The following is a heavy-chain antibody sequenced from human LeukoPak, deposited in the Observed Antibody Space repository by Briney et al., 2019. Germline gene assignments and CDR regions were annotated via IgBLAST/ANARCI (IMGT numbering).Heavy chain of an antibody. Sequence: SETLSLTCTVSGYSISSGYYWGWIRQPPGKGLEWIGSLYHSGSTYYSPSFSSRVTMSVDTSKNHFSLKLTSVTAADTAMYHCARIHSHAYSSYWGQGTLVTVSS. J-gene: IGHJ4*02. CDR3: ARIHSHAYSSY. CDR1: GYSISSGYY. V-gene: IGHV4-38-2*02. D-gene: IGHD3-16*01. CDR2: LYHSGST.